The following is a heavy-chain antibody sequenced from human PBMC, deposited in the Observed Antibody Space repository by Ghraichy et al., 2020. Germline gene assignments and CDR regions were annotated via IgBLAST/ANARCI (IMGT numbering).Heavy chain of an antibody. Sequence: SETLSLTCAVYGGSFSGYYWNWIRQPPGKGLEWIGETNHSGSTDYNPSLKSRVTISVDTSKNQFSLKLSSVTAADTAVYYCASARYCSGGSCYSGAYSWGQGTLVTVSS. V-gene: IGHV4-34*01. J-gene: IGHJ4*02. CDR2: TNHSGST. CDR3: ASARYCSGGSCYSGAYS. D-gene: IGHD2-15*01. CDR1: GGSFSGYY.